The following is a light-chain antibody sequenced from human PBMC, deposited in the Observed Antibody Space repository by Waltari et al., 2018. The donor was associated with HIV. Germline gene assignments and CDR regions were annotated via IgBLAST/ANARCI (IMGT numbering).Light chain of an antibody. J-gene: IGKJ1*01. V-gene: IGKV3-15*01. CDR2: GVS. Sequence: VMTQSPVALSVSPGDRVTLSCRASESVGSFFAWYQQRPGQSPSLSMYGVSTRASGVSARFSGSGSGTEVNLTITSLQSDDSAIYFCQQFYNWPRTFGQGTTVEVK. CDR1: ESVGSF. CDR3: QQFYNWPRT.